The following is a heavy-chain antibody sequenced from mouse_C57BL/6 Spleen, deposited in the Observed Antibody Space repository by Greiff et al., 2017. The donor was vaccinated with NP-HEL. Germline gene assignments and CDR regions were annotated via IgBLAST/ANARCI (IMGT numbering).Heavy chain of an antibody. CDR3: AREGYDGYYGYAMDY. CDR1: GYSITSGYY. V-gene: IGHV3-6*01. Sequence: EVKLMESGPGLVKPSQSLSLTCSVTGYSITSGYYWNWIRQFPGNKLEWMGYISYDGSNNYNPSLKNRISITRDTSKNQFFLKLNSVTTEDTATYYCAREGYDGYYGYAMDYWGQGTSVTVSS. J-gene: IGHJ4*01. CDR2: ISYDGSN. D-gene: IGHD2-3*01.